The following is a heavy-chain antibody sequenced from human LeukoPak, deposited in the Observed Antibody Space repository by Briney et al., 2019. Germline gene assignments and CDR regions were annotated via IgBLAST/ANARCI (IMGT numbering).Heavy chain of an antibody. CDR3: ARGRGAAAVYYSDY. CDR1: GYTFIGYY. J-gene: IGHJ4*02. V-gene: IGHV1-2*06. D-gene: IGHD6-13*01. CDR2: INPNSGGT. Sequence: ASVKVSCKASGYTFIGYYMYWVRQAPGQGLEWMGRINPNSGGTNYAQKFQGRVTMTRDTSISTVYMEPSSLRSDDTAAYYCARGRGAAAVYYSDYWGQGTLVTVSS.